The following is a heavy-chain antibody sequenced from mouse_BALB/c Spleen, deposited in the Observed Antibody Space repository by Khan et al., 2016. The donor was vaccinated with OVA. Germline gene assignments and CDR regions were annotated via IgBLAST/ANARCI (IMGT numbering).Heavy chain of an antibody. CDR1: GFTFSTFA. Sequence: EVELVESGGDLVKPGGSLELSCSASGFTFSTFAMSWVRQTPEKRLEWVATISRGGDYIYYPDSVMGRFTISRDNAKNTLYLQLSSQGSEDTAMYYCTRNNCGCFAYFGRGDLVTVCA. V-gene: IGHV5-9-1*01. J-gene: IGHJ3*01. CDR3: TRNNCGCFAY. CDR2: ISRGGDYI.